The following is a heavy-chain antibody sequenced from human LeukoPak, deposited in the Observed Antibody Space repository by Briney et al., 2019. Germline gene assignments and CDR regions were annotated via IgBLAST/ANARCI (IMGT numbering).Heavy chain of an antibody. J-gene: IGHJ5*02. D-gene: IGHD2-2*01. V-gene: IGHV3-66*02. CDR2: IYSCGST. Sequence: PGGSLRLSCAASGFAVSSNYMSWVRQAPGKGLEWVSVIYSCGSTYYADSVKGRFTISRDNSKNTLYLQMNSLRAEDTAVYYCARRRYCSSTNCYGDWFDPWGQGTLVTVSS. CDR1: GFAVSSNY. CDR3: ARRRYCSSTNCYGDWFDP.